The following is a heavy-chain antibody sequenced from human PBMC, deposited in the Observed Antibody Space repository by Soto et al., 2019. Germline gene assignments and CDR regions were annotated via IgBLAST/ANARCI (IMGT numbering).Heavy chain of an antibody. J-gene: IGHJ4*02. D-gene: IGHD1-26*01. Sequence: QVQLQESGPRLVKPSGTLSLTCTVSGGSITNSNWWSWVRLPPAKGLEWIGDFYHAGSTKYNPSLERRVTMSVDTSNNQFALTLTSVTAADTAVYFCARGPPIVGNTTPLDSWGQGTLVTVS. CDR2: FYHAGST. V-gene: IGHV4-4*02. CDR3: ARGPPIVGNTTPLDS. CDR1: GGSITNSNW.